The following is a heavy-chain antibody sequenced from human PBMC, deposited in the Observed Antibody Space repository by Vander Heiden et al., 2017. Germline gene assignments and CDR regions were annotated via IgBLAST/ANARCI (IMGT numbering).Heavy chain of an antibody. V-gene: IGHV3-23*01. D-gene: IGHD3-9*01. CDR3: TKDLPGYYRPSNY. CDR2: VSGSGSHT. J-gene: IGHJ4*02. CDR1: CFPLGGNA. Sequence: EVQLLESGGGLGQPGGSLRLSCAASCFPLGGNAMNWVRQVPGKGLEWVSTVSGSGSHTYYADSVKGRFTISRDNSKNTLYLQMNNLRAEDTALYHCTKDLPGYYRPSNYWGQGTMVTVSS.